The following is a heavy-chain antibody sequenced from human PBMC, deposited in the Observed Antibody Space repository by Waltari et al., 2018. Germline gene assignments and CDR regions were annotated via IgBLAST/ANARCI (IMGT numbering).Heavy chain of an antibody. CDR3: ATGVGRDGYKSLAPFDY. CDR2: VDPEDGET. Sequence: EVQLVQSGAEVKKPGATVKISCKVSGYTFTDYYMHWVQQAPGKGLEWMGLVDPEDGETIYAEKCQGRVTITADTSTDTAYMELSSLRSEDTAVYYCATGVGRDGYKSLAPFDYWGQGTLVTVSS. J-gene: IGHJ4*02. CDR1: GYTFTDYY. D-gene: IGHD5-12*01. V-gene: IGHV1-69-2*01.